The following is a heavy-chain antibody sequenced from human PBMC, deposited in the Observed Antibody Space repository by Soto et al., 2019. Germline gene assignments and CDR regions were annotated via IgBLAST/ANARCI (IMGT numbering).Heavy chain of an antibody. CDR3: ARSGFPVAFDI. V-gene: IGHV3-23*01. D-gene: IGHD3-10*01. CDR1: GFTFSTYA. J-gene: IGHJ3*02. Sequence: LRLSCAASGFTFSTYAMNWVRQAPGKGLEWVSGISGSGNSTYYADSVKGRFTVSRDNSKNSLFLQMNSLRAEDTAVYYCARSGFPVAFDIWGQGTMVTVSS. CDR2: ISGSGNST.